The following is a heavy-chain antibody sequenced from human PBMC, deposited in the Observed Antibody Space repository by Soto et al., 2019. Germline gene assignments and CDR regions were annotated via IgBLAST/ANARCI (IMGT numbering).Heavy chain of an antibody. CDR2: ISGSGGST. CDR3: AYGHPGYSSKNWFDP. Sequence: GGSLRLSCAASGFTFSSYAMSWVRQAPGKGLEWVSAISGSGGSTYYADSVKGRFTISRDNSKNTLYLQMNSLRAEDTAVYYCAYGHPGYSSKNWFDPWGQGTLVTVSS. V-gene: IGHV3-23*01. CDR1: GFTFSSYA. J-gene: IGHJ5*02. D-gene: IGHD6-19*01.